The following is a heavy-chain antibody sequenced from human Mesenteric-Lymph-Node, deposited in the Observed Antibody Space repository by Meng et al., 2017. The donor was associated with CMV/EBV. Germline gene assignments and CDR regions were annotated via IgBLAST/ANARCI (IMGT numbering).Heavy chain of an antibody. V-gene: IGHV1-69*06. CDR2: IIPDFDTT. CDR1: GYTFSNFD. CDR3: AGEPYDTSRDGWFDP. Sequence: SGYTFSNFDINWVRQAAGQGLEWMGGIIPDFDTTTYAQKFQGRVTITADKSTTTSYMELSSLTAEDTAIYYCAGEPYDTSRDGWFDPWGQGTLVTVSS. D-gene: IGHD5-24*01. J-gene: IGHJ5*02.